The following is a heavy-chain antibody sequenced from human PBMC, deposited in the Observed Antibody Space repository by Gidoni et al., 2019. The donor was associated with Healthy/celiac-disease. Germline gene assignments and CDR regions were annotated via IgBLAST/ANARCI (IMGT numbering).Heavy chain of an antibody. V-gene: IGHV4-34*01. CDR2: INHSGST. J-gene: IGHJ4*02. CDR3: ARGRGYSYGFPPSNFDY. CDR1: GGSFSGYY. Sequence: QVQLQQWGAGLLKPSETLSLTCSVYGGSFSGYYWSWIRQPTGKGLEWIGEINHSGSTNYNPSLKSRVTISVDTSKNQFSLKLSSVTAADTAVYYCARGRGYSYGFPPSNFDYWGQGTLVTASS. D-gene: IGHD5-18*01.